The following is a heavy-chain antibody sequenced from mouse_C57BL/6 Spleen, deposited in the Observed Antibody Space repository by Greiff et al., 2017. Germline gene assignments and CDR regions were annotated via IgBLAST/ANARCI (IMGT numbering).Heavy chain of an antibody. CDR1: GYAFTNYL. Sequence: QVQLQQSGAELVRPGTSVKVSCKASGYAFTNYLIEWVKQRPGQGLEWIGVINPGSGGTNYNEKFKGKATLTADKSSSTAYMQLSSLTSEDSAVYFCARGPTTVVRYFDVWGTGTTVTVSS. V-gene: IGHV1-54*01. J-gene: IGHJ1*03. CDR2: INPGSGGT. D-gene: IGHD1-1*01. CDR3: ARGPTTVVRYFDV.